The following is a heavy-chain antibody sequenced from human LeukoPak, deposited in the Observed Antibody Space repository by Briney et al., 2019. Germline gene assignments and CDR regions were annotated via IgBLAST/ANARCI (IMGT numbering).Heavy chain of an antibody. CDR1: GFTISSYS. CDR2: ISSSSSTI. Sequence: PGGSLRLSCAASGFTISSYSMNWVRQAPGKGLEWVSYISSSSSTIYYADSVKGRFTISRDNAKNSLYLQMNSLRAEDTAVYYCARTNYDILTGHYDYYYYGMDVWGQGTTVTVSS. J-gene: IGHJ6*02. CDR3: ARTNYDILTGHYDYYYYGMDV. D-gene: IGHD3-9*01. V-gene: IGHV3-48*01.